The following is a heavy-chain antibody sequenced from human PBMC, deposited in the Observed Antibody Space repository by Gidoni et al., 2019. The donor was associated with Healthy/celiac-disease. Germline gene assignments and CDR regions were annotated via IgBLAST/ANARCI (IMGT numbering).Heavy chain of an antibody. CDR3: SASYQLLPFDY. V-gene: IGHV4-31*03. J-gene: IGHJ4*02. CDR2: IYYSGTT. D-gene: IGHD2-2*01. Sequence: QVQLQESGPGLVKPSQTPSFTCTVLVGSISSGGYYWRWIHQHPGKGLEWIGYIYYSGTTYYNPSLKSRVTISVDTSKTQFSLKLSSVTAADTAVYYCSASYQLLPFDYWGQGTLVTVSS. CDR1: VGSISSGGYY.